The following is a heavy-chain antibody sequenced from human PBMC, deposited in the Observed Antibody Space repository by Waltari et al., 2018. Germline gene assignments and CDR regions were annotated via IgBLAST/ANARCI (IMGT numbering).Heavy chain of an antibody. J-gene: IGHJ5*02. CDR1: GGTFSSYA. CDR3: ARGDYDILTGYSPGNWFDP. V-gene: IGHV1-69*05. D-gene: IGHD3-9*01. CDR2: IIPIFGTA. Sequence: QVQLVQSGAEVKKPGSSVKVSCKASGGTFSSYAISWVRQAPGQGLEWMGGIIPIFGTANYAQKFQGRVTITTDESTSTAYMELTSLRSEDTAVYYCARGDYDILTGYSPGNWFDPWGQGTLVTVSS.